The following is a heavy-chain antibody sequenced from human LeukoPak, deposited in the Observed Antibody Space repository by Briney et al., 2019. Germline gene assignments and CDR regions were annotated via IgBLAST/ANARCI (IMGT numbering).Heavy chain of an antibody. V-gene: IGHV1-2*02. Sequence: GASVKVSCKASGYTFTGYYMHWVRQAPGQGLEWMAWINPNSGVTNYAQKFQGRVTTTRDTSITTAYMELSSLTSDDTAVYYCVRAAGGAPGDYWGQGTLVTVS. CDR3: VRAAGGAPGDY. D-gene: IGHD6-13*01. CDR1: GYTFTGYY. J-gene: IGHJ4*02. CDR2: INPNSGVT.